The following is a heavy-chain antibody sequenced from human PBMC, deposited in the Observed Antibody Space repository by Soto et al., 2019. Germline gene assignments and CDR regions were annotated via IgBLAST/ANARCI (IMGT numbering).Heavy chain of an antibody. CDR1: GGSFSGYY. CDR3: ARGTMVRGVDNWFDP. D-gene: IGHD3-10*01. J-gene: IGHJ5*02. V-gene: IGHV4-34*01. CDR2: INHSGST. Sequence: QVPLQQCGAGLLKPSETLSLTCAVYGGSFSGYYWSWIRQPPGKGLAWIGEINHSGSTNYNPSLKSRVTISVDTSKNQVSLKVSSVTAADTAVYYCARGTMVRGVDNWFDPWGQGTLVTVSS.